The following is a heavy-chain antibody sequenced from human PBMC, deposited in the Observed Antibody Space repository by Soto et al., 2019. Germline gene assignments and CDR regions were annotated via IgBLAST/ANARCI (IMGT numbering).Heavy chain of an antibody. CDR2: INPGGGST. Sequence: QVQLVQSGAEVKKPGASVTVSCKASGYAFTSNYLHWVRQAPGQGLQWVGMINPGGGSTSYAQKFQGRVTLTRETSTSTVYMELSSLRSDDTAVYYCARDSSGSDYWGQGTLVTVSS. V-gene: IGHV1-46*01. J-gene: IGHJ4*02. CDR1: GYAFTSNY. D-gene: IGHD3-22*01. CDR3: ARDSSGSDY.